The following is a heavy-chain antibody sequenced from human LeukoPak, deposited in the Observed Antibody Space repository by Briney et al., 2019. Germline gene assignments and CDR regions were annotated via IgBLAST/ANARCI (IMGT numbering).Heavy chain of an antibody. CDR2: ISFSSDMI. CDR1: GFTFSRNN. CDR3: ARVPVASDGTCFDS. V-gene: IGHV3-48*04. D-gene: IGHD6-13*01. J-gene: IGHJ4*02. Sequence: GGSLRLSCAASGFTFSRNNMNWVRQAPGKGLEWISYISFSSDMIYYADSVKGRFTISRDNAKNSLYPQMNSLRAEDTAVYYCARVPVASDGTCFDSWGQGTLVIVSS.